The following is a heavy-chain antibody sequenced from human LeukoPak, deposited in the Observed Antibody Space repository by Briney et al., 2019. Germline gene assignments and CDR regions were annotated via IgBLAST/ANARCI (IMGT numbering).Heavy chain of an antibody. J-gene: IGHJ6*03. V-gene: IGHV3-48*01. Sequence: GGSLRLSCAASGFTFSSYSMNWVRQAPGKGLEWVSYISSSSSTIYYADSVKGRFTISRDNAKNSLYLQMNSLRAEDTAVYYCARDVYPAYYYGSGSYSYYMDVWGKGTTVTVSS. CDR3: ARDVYPAYYYGSGSYSYYMDV. CDR2: ISSSSSTI. D-gene: IGHD3-10*01. CDR1: GFTFSSYS.